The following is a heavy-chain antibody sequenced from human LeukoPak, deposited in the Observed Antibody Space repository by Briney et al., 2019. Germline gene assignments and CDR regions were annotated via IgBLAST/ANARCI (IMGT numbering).Heavy chain of an antibody. CDR1: GYTFTDYY. CDR3: ARVGSSLWFGELLSY. D-gene: IGHD3-10*01. Sequence: ASVKVSCKASGYTFTDYYLHWLRQAPGQGLEWMGWMHPNSGGTNYAQNFQGRVTMTRDTSITTAYMELSRLTSDDTAVYYCARVGSSLWFGELLSYWGQGTLVTVSS. CDR2: MHPNSGGT. J-gene: IGHJ4*02. V-gene: IGHV1-2*02.